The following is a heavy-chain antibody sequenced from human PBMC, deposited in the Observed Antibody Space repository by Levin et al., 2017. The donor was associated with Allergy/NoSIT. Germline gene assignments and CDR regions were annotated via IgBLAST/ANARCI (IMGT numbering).Heavy chain of an antibody. Sequence: SETLSLTCTVSGVSISSYFWSWVRQPAGNGLEYIGRIFASGSTIYNPSLKSRVTMSADTSKNQFSLQLTSMTAADTAVYYCARVGDGREDWWGQGTLVTVSS. CDR2: IFASGST. V-gene: IGHV4-4*07. J-gene: IGHJ4*02. CDR1: GVSISSYF. D-gene: IGHD3/OR15-3a*01. CDR3: ARVGDGREDW.